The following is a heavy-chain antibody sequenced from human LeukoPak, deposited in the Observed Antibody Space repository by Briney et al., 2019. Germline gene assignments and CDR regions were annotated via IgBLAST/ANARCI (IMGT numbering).Heavy chain of an antibody. Sequence: PGGSLRLSCAVSGLTFSNYWMHWVRQAPGKGLVWVSRIYNDGSSTSYADSVKGRFTISRDNAKNTLYLQMNSLRAEDTAVYYCARGGEPIYYYYMDVWSKGTTVTVSS. CDR1: GLTFSNYW. J-gene: IGHJ6*03. V-gene: IGHV3-74*01. D-gene: IGHD3-16*01. CDR3: ARGGEPIYYYYMDV. CDR2: IYNDGSST.